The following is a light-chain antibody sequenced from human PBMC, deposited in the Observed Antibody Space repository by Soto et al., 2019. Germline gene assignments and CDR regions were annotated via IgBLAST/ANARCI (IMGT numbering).Light chain of an antibody. CDR2: GAS. Sequence: EIVMPQSPATLSVSPGERATLSCRASHSVSSNLAWYQQNPGQAPRLLIYGASTRATGIPARFSGSGSGTEFTLTISSLQSEDFAVYYCQQYNNWPRTFGQGTEVDIK. CDR3: QQYNNWPRT. V-gene: IGKV3-15*01. J-gene: IGKJ1*01. CDR1: HSVSSN.